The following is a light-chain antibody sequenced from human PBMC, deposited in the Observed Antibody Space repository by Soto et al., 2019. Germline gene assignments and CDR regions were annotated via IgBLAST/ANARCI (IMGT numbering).Light chain of an antibody. V-gene: IGKV1-9*01. CDR3: QQLNTFPPFFS. CDR1: QGIRSY. J-gene: IGKJ3*01. CDR2: GAS. Sequence: DIQLTQSPSFLSASVGDRVTITCRASQGIRSYLAWYRQRPGKAPELLIYGASTLRPGGASRFSGSGSGTEFTLTISSLQXEDFATYFCQQLNTFPPFFSFGPGTKVDTK.